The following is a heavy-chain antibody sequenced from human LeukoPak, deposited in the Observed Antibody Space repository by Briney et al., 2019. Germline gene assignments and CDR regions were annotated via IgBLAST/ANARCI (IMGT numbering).Heavy chain of an antibody. V-gene: IGHV1-18*01. Sequence: APLKVSCKASGYAFTNYGISWVPQVPGQGLEWMGWIGVYNGNTNYAQKVHGTATMTTDTSTSTAYMELRSLRPDDTAVYYCARDEDPALAPGGYWGQGTLVTVSS. CDR1: GYAFTNYG. CDR3: ARDEDPALAPGGY. J-gene: IGHJ4*02. D-gene: IGHD2-2*01. CDR2: IGVYNGNT.